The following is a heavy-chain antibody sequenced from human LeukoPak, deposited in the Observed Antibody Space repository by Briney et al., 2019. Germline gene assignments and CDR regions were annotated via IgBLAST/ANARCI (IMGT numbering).Heavy chain of an antibody. CDR3: ARDRDYYDSSGYDY. CDR2: IWYDGSNK. Sequence: GGSLRLSCAASGFTFSSYGMHWVRQAPGKGPEWVAVIWYDGSNKYYADSVKGRFTISRDNSKNTLYLQMNSLRAEDTAVYYCARDRDYYDSSGYDYWGQGTLVTVSS. V-gene: IGHV3-33*01. D-gene: IGHD3-22*01. J-gene: IGHJ4*02. CDR1: GFTFSSYG.